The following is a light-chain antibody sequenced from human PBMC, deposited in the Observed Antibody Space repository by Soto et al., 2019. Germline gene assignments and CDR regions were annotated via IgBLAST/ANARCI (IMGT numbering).Light chain of an antibody. CDR3: QQSYSTPFT. CDR1: QSISSY. Sequence: DIQMTQSPSSLSASVGDRVTITCRASQSISSYLNWYQQKPGKAPKLLIYAASSLQSGVPSRFSGSGSGTDFPLNISSLQPEDVATYYCQQSYSTPFTFGPGTKVDIK. CDR2: AAS. V-gene: IGKV1-39*01. J-gene: IGKJ3*01.